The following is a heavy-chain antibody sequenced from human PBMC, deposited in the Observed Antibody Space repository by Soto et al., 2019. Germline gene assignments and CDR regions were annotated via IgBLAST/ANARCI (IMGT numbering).Heavy chain of an antibody. V-gene: IGHV4-59*01. J-gene: IGHJ6*02. CDR2: IYCSGST. D-gene: IGHD1-1*01. CDR3: AREGKRGRYRSLSYYYGMDV. Sequence: SETLSLTCTVSGGSISSYYWSWIRQPPGKGLEWIGYIYCSGSTNYNPSLKSRVTISVDTSKNQFSLKLSSVTAADTAVYYCAREGKRGRYRSLSYYYGMDVWGQGTTVTVSS. CDR1: GGSISSYY.